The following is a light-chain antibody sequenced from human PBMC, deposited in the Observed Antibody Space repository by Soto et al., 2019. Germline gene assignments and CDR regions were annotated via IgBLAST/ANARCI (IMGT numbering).Light chain of an antibody. Sequence: QSALTQPASVSGSPGQSITISCTGTSSDVGGSNYVSWYQQHPGKAPKLMIYDVSNRPSGVSNRFSGSKSGNTASLTISGLQAADEADYYCGSYSSSSTLYVFRTGTKLTVL. CDR1: SSDVGGSNY. V-gene: IGLV2-14*03. CDR3: GSYSSSSTLYV. J-gene: IGLJ1*01. CDR2: DVS.